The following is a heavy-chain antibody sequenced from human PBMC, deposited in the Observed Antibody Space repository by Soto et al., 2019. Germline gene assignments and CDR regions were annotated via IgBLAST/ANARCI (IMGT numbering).Heavy chain of an antibody. Sequence: QVQLVESGGGVVQPGRSLRLSCAASGFTFSSYGMHWVRQAPGKGLEWVAVISYDGSNKYYADSVKGRFTISRDNSKNTLYLQMNSLRAEDTAVYYCAKVLQYGDYGVDYFDYWGQGTLVTVSS. CDR3: AKVLQYGDYGVDYFDY. CDR2: ISYDGSNK. J-gene: IGHJ4*02. CDR1: GFTFSSYG. D-gene: IGHD4-17*01. V-gene: IGHV3-30*18.